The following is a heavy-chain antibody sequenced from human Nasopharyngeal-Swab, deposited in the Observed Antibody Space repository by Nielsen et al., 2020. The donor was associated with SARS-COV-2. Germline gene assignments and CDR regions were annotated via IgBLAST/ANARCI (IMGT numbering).Heavy chain of an antibody. J-gene: IGHJ3*02. CDR2: IYPGDSDT. V-gene: IGHV5-51*01. CDR3: ARTAIEGGYYRGDAFDI. CDR1: GYRFISYW. Sequence: GESLTISCQGSGYRFISYWIGWVRQMPGKGLEWMGIIYPGDSDTRYSPSFQGQVTISADKSINTAYLQWSSLKASDTAMYYCARTAIEGGYYRGDAFDIWGQGTMVTVSS. D-gene: IGHD3-22*01.